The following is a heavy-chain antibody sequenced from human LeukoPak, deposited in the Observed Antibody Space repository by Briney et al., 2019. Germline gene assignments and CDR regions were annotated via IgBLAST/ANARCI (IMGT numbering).Heavy chain of an antibody. CDR2: ISSSSSTI. V-gene: IGHV3-48*01. CDR1: GFTFSSYS. Sequence: GGSLRLSCAASGFTFSSYSMDWVRQAPGKGLEWVSYISSSSSTIYYADSVKGRFTISRDNAKNSLYLQMNSLRAEDTAVYYCARTYYDFWSGYYTDINWFDPWGQGTLVTVSS. D-gene: IGHD3-3*01. J-gene: IGHJ5*02. CDR3: ARTYYDFWSGYYTDINWFDP.